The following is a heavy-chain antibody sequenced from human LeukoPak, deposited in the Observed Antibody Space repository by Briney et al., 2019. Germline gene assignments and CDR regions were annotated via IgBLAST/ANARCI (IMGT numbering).Heavy chain of an antibody. Sequence: PETLSLTCTVSGGSISSYYWSWIRQPPGKGLEWIGYIYYSGSTNYNPSLKSRVTISVDTSKNQFSLKLSSVTAADTAVYYCARDSPPSSSGWYGNGMDVWGQGTTVTVSS. CDR1: GGSISSYY. V-gene: IGHV4-59*01. CDR2: IYYSGST. J-gene: IGHJ6*02. CDR3: ARDSPPSSSGWYGNGMDV. D-gene: IGHD6-19*01.